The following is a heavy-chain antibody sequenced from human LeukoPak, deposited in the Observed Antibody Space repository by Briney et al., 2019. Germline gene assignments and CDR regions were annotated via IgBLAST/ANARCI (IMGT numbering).Heavy chain of an antibody. D-gene: IGHD6-6*01. CDR2: INHSGST. J-gene: IGHJ4*02. V-gene: IGHV4-34*01. CDR1: GGSFSGYY. Sequence: PSETLSLTCAVYGGSFSGYYWSWIRQPPGRGLEWIGEINHSGSTNYNPSLKSRVTISVDTSKNQFSLKLSSVTAADTAVYYCAREYSSSKSLDYWGQGTLVTVSS. CDR3: AREYSSSKSLDY.